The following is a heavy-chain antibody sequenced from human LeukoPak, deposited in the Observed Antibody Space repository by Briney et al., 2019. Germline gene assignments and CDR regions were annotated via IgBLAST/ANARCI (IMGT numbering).Heavy chain of an antibody. J-gene: IGHJ4*02. Sequence: SGPTLVKPTQTLTLTCTFSGFSLSSSVVGVGWIRQPPGKALEWLALIYWDDDKRYSPSLKDRLTVTKDTSNNQVVLTMTNVDPVDTATYYCAHGRYTGWSFYYFDYWGQGTLVTVSS. CDR1: GFSLSSSVVG. CDR2: IYWDDDK. D-gene: IGHD6-19*01. V-gene: IGHV2-5*02. CDR3: AHGRYTGWSFYYFDY.